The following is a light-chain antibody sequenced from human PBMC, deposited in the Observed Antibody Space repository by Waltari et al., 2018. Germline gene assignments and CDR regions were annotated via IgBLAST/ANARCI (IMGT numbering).Light chain of an antibody. V-gene: IGKV3-11*01. CDR3: QQRDNWPWT. CDR2: DAS. Sequence: DIVLTQSPATVSLSPGERATLSFRTSQSVSSFLAWYHQKPGQPPRLLIADASNRASGISDRITASGSGLDFTLTISSLEPEDVGVYYCQQRDNWPWTFGQGTKVEIK. J-gene: IGKJ1*01. CDR1: QSVSSF.